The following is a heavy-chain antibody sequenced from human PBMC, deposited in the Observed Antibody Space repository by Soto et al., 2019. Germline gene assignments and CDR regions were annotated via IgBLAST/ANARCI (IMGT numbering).Heavy chain of an antibody. Sequence: SETLSLTCAVYGGSFSGYYWSWIRQPPGKGLEWIGEINHSGSTNYNPSLKSRVTISVDTSKNQFSLKLSSVTAADTAVYYCAREAYGSGLNAFDIWGQGTMVTVS. CDR2: INHSGST. V-gene: IGHV4-34*01. CDR3: AREAYGSGLNAFDI. D-gene: IGHD3-10*01. CDR1: GGSFSGYY. J-gene: IGHJ3*02.